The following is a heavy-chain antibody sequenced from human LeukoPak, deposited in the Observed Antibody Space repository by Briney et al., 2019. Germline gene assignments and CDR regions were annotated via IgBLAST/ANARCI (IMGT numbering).Heavy chain of an antibody. CDR3: ARGPYSHDSSGAFDI. D-gene: IGHD3-22*01. CDR1: GGSISGHY. CDR2: MHYSGNT. J-gene: IGHJ3*02. V-gene: IGHV4-59*11. Sequence: SETLSLTCTVSGGSISGHYWSWIRQSPGKGLEWIGFMHYSGNTNSNPSLRSRVTISMDKSKNHFSLKMSSVTAADTAVYFCARGPYSHDSSGAFDIWGQGTMVTVSS.